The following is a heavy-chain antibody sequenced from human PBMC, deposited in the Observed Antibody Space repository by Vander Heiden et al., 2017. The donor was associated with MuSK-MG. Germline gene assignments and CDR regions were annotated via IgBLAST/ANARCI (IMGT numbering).Heavy chain of an antibody. V-gene: IGHV4-59*08. CDR1: GASLRSYY. J-gene: IGHJ4*02. CDR2: ISYSGSS. D-gene: IGHD3-10*01. Sequence: QVQLQESGTGLVKPSETLSLTCTVSGASLRSYYRNWVRQPPGKGLEWIGDISYSGSSDYNPYLMRRVIISVDTSKNRFSLNLNSVTAADTAVYYCARRGSGYGDYLDYWGQGTLVTVSS. CDR3: ARRGSGYGDYLDY.